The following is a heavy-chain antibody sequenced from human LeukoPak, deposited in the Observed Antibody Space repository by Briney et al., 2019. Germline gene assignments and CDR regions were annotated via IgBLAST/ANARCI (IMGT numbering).Heavy chain of an antibody. V-gene: IGHV3-23*01. CDR1: GFTFSSYA. Sequence: GGSLRLSCAASGFTFSSYAMSWVRQAPGKGLEWVSAISGSGGSTYYADSVKGRFTISRDNSKNTLYLQMNSLRAEDTAVYYCAKAYSFYGDYVPWYYFDYWGQGTLVTVSS. CDR3: AKAYSFYGDYVPWYYFDY. J-gene: IGHJ4*02. CDR2: ISGSGGST. D-gene: IGHD4-17*01.